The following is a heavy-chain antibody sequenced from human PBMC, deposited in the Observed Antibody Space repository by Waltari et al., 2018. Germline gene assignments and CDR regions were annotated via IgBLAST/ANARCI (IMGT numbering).Heavy chain of an antibody. J-gene: IGHJ5*02. Sequence: QVQLQESGPGLVKPSQTLSLTYTVSGGSISSGSYYWSWIRQPAGKGLEWIGRIYTSGSTNHNPSLKSRVTISVDTSKNQFSLKLSSVTAADTAVYYCARGSGSYYSWFDPWGQGTLVTVSS. V-gene: IGHV4-61*02. CDR1: GGSISSGSYY. CDR2: IYTSGST. D-gene: IGHD3-10*01. CDR3: ARGSGSYYSWFDP.